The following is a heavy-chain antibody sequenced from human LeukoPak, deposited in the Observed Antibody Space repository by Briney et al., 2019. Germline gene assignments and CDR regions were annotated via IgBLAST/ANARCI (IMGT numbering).Heavy chain of an antibody. J-gene: IGHJ4*02. Sequence: GGSLRLSCAASGFTFSSYSMNWVRQAPGKGLEWVSSISSSSSYIYYADSVKGRFTISRDNAKNSLYLQMNSLRAEDTAVYYCARDLRGYSGYDYPGYYFDYWGQGTLVTASS. CDR2: ISSSSSYI. D-gene: IGHD5-12*01. V-gene: IGHV3-21*01. CDR3: ARDLRGYSGYDYPGYYFDY. CDR1: GFTFSSYS.